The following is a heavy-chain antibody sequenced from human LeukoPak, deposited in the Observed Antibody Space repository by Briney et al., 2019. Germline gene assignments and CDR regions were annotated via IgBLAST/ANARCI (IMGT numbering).Heavy chain of an antibody. D-gene: IGHD2-2*01. CDR3: ARPPQVVPAAVPLDY. V-gene: IGHV3-30-3*01. Sequence: GGSLRLSCAASGFTFSSYAMHWVRQAPGKGLEWVAVISYDGSNKYYADSVKGRFTISRDNSKNTLYLQMNSLRAEDTAVYYCARPPQVVPAAVPLDYWGQGTLVTVSS. J-gene: IGHJ4*02. CDR2: ISYDGSNK. CDR1: GFTFSSYA.